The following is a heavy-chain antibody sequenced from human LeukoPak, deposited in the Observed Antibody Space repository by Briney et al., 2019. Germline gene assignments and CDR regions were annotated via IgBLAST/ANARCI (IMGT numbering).Heavy chain of an antibody. CDR3: ARPFPYCRGDCYKYYFDY. D-gene: IGHD2-21*02. J-gene: IGHJ4*02. Sequence: PSETLSLTCTVSGGSISSSSYYWGWIRQTPGKGLEWIGIIYYSGSTYYNPSLKSRVTISVDTSKNQFSLKLSSVTAADTAVYYCARPFPYCRGDCYKYYFDYWGQGTPVTVSS. CDR2: IYYSGST. CDR1: GGSISSSSYY. V-gene: IGHV4-39*01.